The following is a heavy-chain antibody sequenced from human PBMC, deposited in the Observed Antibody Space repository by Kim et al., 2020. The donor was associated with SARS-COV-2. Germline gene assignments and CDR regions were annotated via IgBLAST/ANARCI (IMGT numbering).Heavy chain of an antibody. CDR1: GGTFSSYA. CDR3: ARDIDGLSGYDSLAY. D-gene: IGHD5-12*01. V-gene: IGHV1-69*13. Sequence: SVKVSCKASGGTFSSYAISWVRQAPGQGLEWMGGIIPIFGTANYAQKFQGRVTITADESTSTAYMELSSLRSEDTAVYYCARDIDGLSGYDSLAYWGQGTLVTVSS. CDR2: IIPIFGTA. J-gene: IGHJ4*02.